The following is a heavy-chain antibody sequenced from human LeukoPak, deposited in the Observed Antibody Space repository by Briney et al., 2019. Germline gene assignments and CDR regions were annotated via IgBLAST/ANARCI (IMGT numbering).Heavy chain of an antibody. D-gene: IGHD3-10*01. CDR1: GYTLTELS. CDR2: FDPEDGET. CDR3: ATSLSGHYYYYGMDV. V-gene: IGHV1-24*01. Sequence: ASVKVSCKVSGYTLTELSMHWVRQAPGKGLEWMGGFDPEDGETIYAQKFQGRVTMTEDTSTDAAYMELSSLRSEDTAVYYCATSLSGHYYYYGMDVWGQGTTVTVSS. J-gene: IGHJ6*02.